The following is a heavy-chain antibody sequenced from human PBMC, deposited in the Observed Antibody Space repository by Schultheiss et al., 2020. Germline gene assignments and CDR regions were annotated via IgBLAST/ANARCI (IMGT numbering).Heavy chain of an antibody. Sequence: ASVKVSCKASGYTFTSYAMHWVRQAPGQRLEWMGWINAGNGNTKYSQKFQGRVTITRDTSASTAYMELSSLRAEDTAVYYCAKDWTTVVQGWFDPWGQGTLVTVSS. CDR1: GYTFTSYA. CDR3: AKDWTTVVQGWFDP. J-gene: IGHJ5*02. V-gene: IGHV1-3*01. D-gene: IGHD4-23*01. CDR2: INAGNGNT.